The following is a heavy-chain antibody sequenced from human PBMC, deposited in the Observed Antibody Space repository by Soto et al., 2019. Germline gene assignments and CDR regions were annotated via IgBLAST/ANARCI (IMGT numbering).Heavy chain of an antibody. CDR2: IYWDDDK. D-gene: IGHD3-9*01. V-gene: IGHV2-5*02. CDR3: AHTTDILTGEDAFDI. J-gene: IGHJ3*02. CDR1: GFSLSTSGVG. Sequence: QITWKESGPTLVKPTQTLTLTCTFSGFSLSTSGVGVCGIRLPPGKALKWLALIYWDDDKRYSPSLKSRITITKDTSKNLGVLTMTNRDPVDTDTYYCAHTTDILTGEDAFDIWGQGTMVTVSS.